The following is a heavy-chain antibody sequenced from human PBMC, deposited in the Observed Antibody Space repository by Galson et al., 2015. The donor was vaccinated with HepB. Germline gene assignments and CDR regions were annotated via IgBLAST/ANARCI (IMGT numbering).Heavy chain of an antibody. CDR3: ARRGWGSSFWYFDL. CDR1: GYIFTNYW. V-gene: IGHV5-51*01. J-gene: IGHJ2*01. D-gene: IGHD7-27*01. CDR2: IYPGDSDT. Sequence: QSGAEVKEPGESLKISCKASGYIFTNYWIGWVRHMPGKGLEWMGRIYPGDSDTTYSPSFQGQVTISADKSIGTAYLQWNSLKASDTAIYYCARRGWGSSFWYFDLWGHDTLVTVSS.